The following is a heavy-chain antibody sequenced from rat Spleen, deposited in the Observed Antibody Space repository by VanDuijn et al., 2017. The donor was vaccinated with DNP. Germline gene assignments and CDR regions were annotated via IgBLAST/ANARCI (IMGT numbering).Heavy chain of an antibody. CDR3: VTGVYGGYADWFTY. V-gene: IGHV5-22*01. D-gene: IGHD1-11*01. J-gene: IGHJ3*01. Sequence: EVQLVESGGGLVQPGGSLKLSCAASGFAFSDYYMAWVRQAPGKGLEWVAYIDYDGLPTYYGDSVKGRFTLSRDNAKNTQYLQMDSLRSEDTATYYCVTGVYGGYADWFTYWGQGTLVTVSS. CDR1: GFAFSDYY. CDR2: IDYDGLPT.